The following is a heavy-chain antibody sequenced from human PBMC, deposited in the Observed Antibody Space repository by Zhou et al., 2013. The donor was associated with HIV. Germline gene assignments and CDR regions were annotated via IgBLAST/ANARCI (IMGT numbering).Heavy chain of an antibody. CDR3: GRRGSWGDRTTIIRGGVDV. J-gene: IGHJ6*02. V-gene: IGHV1-8*01. Sequence: QVQLAQSGAEVKEPGTSVNLSCTTSGYIFTRNFLHWVRQASGQGLEWMGWINPNSGKGYYAQRFQGRVTMSRNISTTTAHMELSSLTSEDTAVYYCGRRGSWGDRTTIIRGGVDVWGQGTTVSVSS. D-gene: IGHD3-10*01. CDR2: INPNSGKG. CDR1: GYIFTRNF.